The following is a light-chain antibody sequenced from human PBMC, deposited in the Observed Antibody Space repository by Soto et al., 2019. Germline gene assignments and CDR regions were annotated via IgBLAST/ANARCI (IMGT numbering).Light chain of an antibody. CDR1: QSISSW. CDR3: QQYNSYSPSWT. Sequence: DIQMTQSPSTLSSSVGDRVTLTCRASQSISSWLAWYQQKPGKAPKLLIYDASSLESGVPSRFSGSGSGTEFNLTISSLQPDDVATDDCQQYNSYSPSWTFGQGTKVEIK. V-gene: IGKV1-5*01. CDR2: DAS. J-gene: IGKJ1*01.